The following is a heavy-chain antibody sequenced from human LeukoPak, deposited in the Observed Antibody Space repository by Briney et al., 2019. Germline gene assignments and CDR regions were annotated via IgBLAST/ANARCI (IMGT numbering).Heavy chain of an antibody. CDR3: ARDPNEDIVVVVAFYGMDV. Sequence: ASVKVSCKASGYTFTGYYMHWVRQAPGQGLEWMGWINPNSGGTNYAQKFQGRVTMTRDTSISTAYMELSRLGSDDTAVYYCARDPNEDIVVVVAFYGMDVWGQGTTVTVSS. CDR2: INPNSGGT. J-gene: IGHJ6*02. D-gene: IGHD2-15*01. V-gene: IGHV1-2*02. CDR1: GYTFTGYY.